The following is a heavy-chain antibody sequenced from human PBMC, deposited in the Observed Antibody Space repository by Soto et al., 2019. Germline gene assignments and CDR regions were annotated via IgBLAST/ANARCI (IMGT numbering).Heavy chain of an antibody. CDR2: ISSSSSSI. Sequence: EVQLVESGGGLIQPGSSLRLSCAASGFTFSSYSMNWVRQTPGKGLEWVSYISSSSSSIYYADSVKGRFTISRDNAKNSLSLQMNRLRAEDTAVYFCVREVEYSNSWKPFDYWGQGTLVTVSS. J-gene: IGHJ4*02. CDR1: GFTFSSYS. CDR3: VREVEYSNSWKPFDY. V-gene: IGHV3-48*01. D-gene: IGHD6-13*01.